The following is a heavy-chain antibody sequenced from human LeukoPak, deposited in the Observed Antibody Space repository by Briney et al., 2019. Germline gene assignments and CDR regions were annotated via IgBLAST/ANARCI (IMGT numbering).Heavy chain of an antibody. Sequence: PGGSLRLSCAASGFTVSNNYMNWVRQAPGKGLEWVSLIYSGGSTYYADSVKGRFTISRDNARNSLFLQMNSLRGEDTGVYYCVRELVVGPAEYFQSWGQGTLVAVSS. J-gene: IGHJ1*01. CDR2: IYSGGST. CDR1: GFTVSNNY. V-gene: IGHV3-66*01. D-gene: IGHD1-26*01. CDR3: VRELVVGPAEYFQS.